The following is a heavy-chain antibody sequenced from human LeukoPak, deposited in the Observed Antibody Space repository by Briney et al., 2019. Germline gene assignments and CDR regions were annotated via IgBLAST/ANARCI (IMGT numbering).Heavy chain of an antibody. D-gene: IGHD3-22*01. CDR1: GYTFTSYG. Sequence: ASVKVSCKASGYTFTSYGISWVRQAPGQGLEWMGWINPNNGGTSYAQKFQGRVTMTRDTSISTAYMELSRLRSDDTAVYYCARDYYDSSGFGAFDIWGQGTMVTVSS. J-gene: IGHJ3*02. CDR2: INPNNGGT. CDR3: ARDYYDSSGFGAFDI. V-gene: IGHV1-2*02.